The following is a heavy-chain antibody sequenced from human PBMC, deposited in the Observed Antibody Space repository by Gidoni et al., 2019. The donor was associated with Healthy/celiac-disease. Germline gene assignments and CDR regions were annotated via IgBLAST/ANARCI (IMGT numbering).Heavy chain of an antibody. Sequence: EVQLVESGGGLVKPGGSLRRSCAASAYSLRSYSMNWVRQAPGKGLEWVSYISSSSSYIYYADSVKGRFTISRDNAKNSLYLQMNSLRAEDTAVYYCAGDLRGYSYGYSDYWGQGTLVTVSS. D-gene: IGHD5-18*01. CDR3: AGDLRGYSYGYSDY. J-gene: IGHJ4*02. CDR1: AYSLRSYS. V-gene: IGHV3-21*01. CDR2: ISSSSSYI.